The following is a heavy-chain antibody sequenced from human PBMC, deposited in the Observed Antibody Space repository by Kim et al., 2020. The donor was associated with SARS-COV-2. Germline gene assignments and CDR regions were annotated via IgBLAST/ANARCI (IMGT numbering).Heavy chain of an antibody. J-gene: IGHJ4*01. CDR2: IRSTIYGGTT. V-gene: IGHV3-49*04. CDR3: VRVDCSSIRWYGDY. CDR1: GFTFREFP. Sequence: GGSLRLSCVSSGFTFREFPMAWVRQAPGKGLEWIGFIRSTIYGGTTEYAASVRGRFIISRDDSKNIAHLQMNSLKTEDTGVYYCVRVDCSSIRWYGDY. D-gene: IGHD2-2*01.